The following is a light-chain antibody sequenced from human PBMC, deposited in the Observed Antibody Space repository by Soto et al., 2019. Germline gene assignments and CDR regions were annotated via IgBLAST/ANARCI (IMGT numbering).Light chain of an antibody. CDR2: GAS. J-gene: IGKJ1*01. CDR3: QHHNSYSQT. CDR1: QSIRYY. V-gene: IGKV1-5*01. Sequence: DIQLTQSPPTLSASVGDRVTITCRASQSIRYYLAWYQQMPGKAPKLLIYGASSLQSGVPSRFSGSGSGTKFTLTISSLQPDDFATYFCQHHNSYSQTFGQGTKV.